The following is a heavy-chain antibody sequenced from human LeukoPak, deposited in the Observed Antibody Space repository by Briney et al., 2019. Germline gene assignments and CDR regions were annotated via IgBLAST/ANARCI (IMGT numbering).Heavy chain of an antibody. V-gene: IGHV4-30-4*01. CDR3: ARAPVLRYFDWSNSPGTFDY. D-gene: IGHD3-9*01. Sequence: SQTLPLTCTVSGGSISSGDYYWSWIRQPPGKGLEWIGYIYYSGSTYYNPSLKRRVTISVDTSKDQFFLTLGSVTAADTAVYYCARAPVLRYFDWSNSPGTFDYWGQGTLVTVSS. CDR2: IYYSGST. CDR1: GGSISSGDYY. J-gene: IGHJ4*02.